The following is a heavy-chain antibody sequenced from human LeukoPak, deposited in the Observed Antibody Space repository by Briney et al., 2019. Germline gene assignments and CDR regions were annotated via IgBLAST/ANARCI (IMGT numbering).Heavy chain of an antibody. V-gene: IGHV3-53*01. Sequence: PGGSLRPSCAASGFAVSNNYMSWVRQAPGKGLEWVSIIYSGGSTYYADSVKGRFTISRDNSKNTLYLQMNSLRAEDTAVYYCARAYMVRGSLGIDYWGQGTLVTVSS. D-gene: IGHD3-10*01. J-gene: IGHJ4*02. CDR3: ARAYMVRGSLGIDY. CDR1: GFAVSNNY. CDR2: IYSGGST.